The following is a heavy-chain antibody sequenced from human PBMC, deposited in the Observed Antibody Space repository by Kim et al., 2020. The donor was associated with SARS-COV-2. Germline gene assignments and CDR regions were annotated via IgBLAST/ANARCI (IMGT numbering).Heavy chain of an antibody. Sequence: GGSLRLFCAASGFTFSSYAMHWVRQAPGKGLEWVAVISYDGSNKYYADSVKGRFTISRDNSKNTLYLQMNSLRAEDTAVYYCAKDSSGWYLDYWGQGTLVTVSS. CDR1: GFTFSSYA. CDR2: ISYDGSNK. D-gene: IGHD6-19*01. J-gene: IGHJ4*02. V-gene: IGHV3-30*04. CDR3: AKDSSGWYLDY.